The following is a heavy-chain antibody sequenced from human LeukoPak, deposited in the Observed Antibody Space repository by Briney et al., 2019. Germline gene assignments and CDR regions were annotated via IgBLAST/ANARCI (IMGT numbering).Heavy chain of an antibody. CDR2: IYYSGST. Sequence: SETLSLTCTVSGGSISSGDYYWSWIRQPPGKGLEWIGYIYYSGSTYYNPSLKSRVTISVGTSKNQFSLKLSSVTAADTAVYCCAREVGESPLTIFWFDPWGQGTLVTVSS. CDR3: AREVGESPLTIFWFDP. V-gene: IGHV4-30-4*08. CDR1: GGSISSGDYY. J-gene: IGHJ5*02. D-gene: IGHD3-10*01.